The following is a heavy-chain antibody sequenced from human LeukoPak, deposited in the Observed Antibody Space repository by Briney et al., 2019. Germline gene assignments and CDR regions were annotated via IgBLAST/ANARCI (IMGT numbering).Heavy chain of an antibody. J-gene: IGHJ4*02. CDR2: IRHNASAT. CDR1: QFKFSSYG. V-gene: IGHV3-30*02. D-gene: IGHD1-1*01. CDR3: GKGNEIDY. Sequence: GGSLRLSCAASQFKFSSYGMHWVRQAPGKGLEWVAFIRHNASATNYADSVRGRFTVSRDNSKNTLYLQMNSLRPEDTAVYYCGKGNEIDYWGPGTLVTISS.